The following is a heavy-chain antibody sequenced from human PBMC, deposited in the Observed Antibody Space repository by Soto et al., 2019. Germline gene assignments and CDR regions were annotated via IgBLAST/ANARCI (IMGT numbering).Heavy chain of an antibody. CDR1: GFDFSSYD. CDR3: ARSPSGNYPSGNVFDI. CDR2: IGTKADT. J-gene: IGHJ3*02. D-gene: IGHD1-26*01. Sequence: TGGSLRLSCAASGFDFSSYDMFWVLQPTGKGLEWVSAIGTKADTFYPDSVKGRFTISRENARSSLYLQINSLRAEDTGVYYCARSPSGNYPSGNVFDIWGQGTMVTVSS. V-gene: IGHV3-13*01.